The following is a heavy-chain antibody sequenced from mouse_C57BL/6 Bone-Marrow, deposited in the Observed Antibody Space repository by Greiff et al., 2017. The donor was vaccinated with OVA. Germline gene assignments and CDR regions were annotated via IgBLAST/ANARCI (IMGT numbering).Heavy chain of an antibody. J-gene: IGHJ3*01. D-gene: IGHD1-1*01. Sequence: EVQGVESGGGLVQPGGSLSLSCAASGFTFTDYYMSWVRQPPGKALEWLGFIRNKANGYTTEYSASVKGRFTISRDNSQSILYLQMNALRAEDSATYYCARSRYYGSSPAWFAYWGQGTLVTVSA. CDR3: ARSRYYGSSPAWFAY. CDR1: GFTFTDYY. V-gene: IGHV7-3*01. CDR2: IRNKANGYTT.